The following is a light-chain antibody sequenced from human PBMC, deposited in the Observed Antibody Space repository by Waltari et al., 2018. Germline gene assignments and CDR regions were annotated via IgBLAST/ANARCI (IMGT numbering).Light chain of an antibody. V-gene: IGKV1-12*01. J-gene: IGKJ4*01. Sequence: DIKMTPSPSSVSASVGDRVTITCRASQPISTLLAWYQQKPGTAPKLLIYAASNLQSGVPSRFSGSGSGTYFTLTIRSLQPEDFATYYCHQANSFPVTFGGGTKVEIK. CDR3: HQANSFPVT. CDR1: QPISTL. CDR2: AAS.